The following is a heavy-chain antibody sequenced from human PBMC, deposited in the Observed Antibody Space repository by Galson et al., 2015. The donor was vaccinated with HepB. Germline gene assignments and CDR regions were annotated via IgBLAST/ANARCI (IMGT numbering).Heavy chain of an antibody. CDR3: TTAQLSAYYYDRSGYYDYFDH. D-gene: IGHD3-22*01. CDR2: IRSKADGGRT. J-gene: IGHJ4*02. Sequence: SLRLSCAASGFIFSNVWMTWVRQAPGKGLEWVGRIRSKADGGRTDHAAPVKGRFTISRDDSKNTLYLQMNSLKTEDTAVYYCTTAQLSAYYYDRSGYYDYFDHWGQGTLVTVSS. CDR1: GFIFSNVW. V-gene: IGHV3-15*01.